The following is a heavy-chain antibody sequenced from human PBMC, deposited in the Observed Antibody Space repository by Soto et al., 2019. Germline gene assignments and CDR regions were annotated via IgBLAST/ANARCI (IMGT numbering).Heavy chain of an antibody. CDR1: GGSISSYY. CDR2: IYYSGIT. CDR3: AVESISLAGEGCDAFDI. Sequence: SETLSITCTVSGGSISSYYWSWIRQPPGKGLEWIGYIYYSGITNYNPSLKSRVTISVDTSKNQFSLKLSSVTAADTAVYYCAVESISLAGEGCDAFDIRTQGTMVPVS. V-gene: IGHV4-59*01. D-gene: IGHD6-19*01. J-gene: IGHJ3*02.